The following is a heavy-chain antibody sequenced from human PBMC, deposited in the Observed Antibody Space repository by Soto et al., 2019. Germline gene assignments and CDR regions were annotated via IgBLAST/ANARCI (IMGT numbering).Heavy chain of an antibody. CDR2: IYYSGST. Sequence: SETLSLTCTVSGGSISSYYWSWIRQPPGKGLEWIGYIYYSGSTNYNPSLKSRVTISVDTSKNQFSLKLSSVTAADTAVYYCARVSPYRVAGNNWFGPWGQGTLVTVSS. D-gene: IGHD6-19*01. CDR3: ARVSPYRVAGNNWFGP. V-gene: IGHV4-59*01. CDR1: GGSISSYY. J-gene: IGHJ5*02.